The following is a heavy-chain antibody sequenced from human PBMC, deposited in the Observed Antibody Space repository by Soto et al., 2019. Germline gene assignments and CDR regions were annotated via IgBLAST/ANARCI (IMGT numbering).Heavy chain of an antibody. CDR2: IYYSGST. J-gene: IGHJ4*02. V-gene: IGHV4-31*03. D-gene: IGHD4-17*01. CDR1: GGSISSGGYY. Sequence: QVQLQESGPGLVKPSQTLSLTCTVSGGSISSGGYYWSWIRQHPGKGLEWIGYIYYSGSTYYNPSLKSRVTISVDTSKNQFSLKLSSVTAADTAVYYCARDKIYGEYMFSSGGYYFDYWGQGTLVTVSS. CDR3: ARDKIYGEYMFSSGGYYFDY.